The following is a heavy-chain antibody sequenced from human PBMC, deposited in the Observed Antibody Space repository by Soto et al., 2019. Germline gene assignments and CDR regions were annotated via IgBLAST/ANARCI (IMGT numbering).Heavy chain of an antibody. CDR2: IKQDGSEK. Sequence: PGGSLRLSCAASGFTFSSYWMSWVRQAPGKGLEWVANIKQDGSEKYYVDSVKGRFTISRDNAKNSLYLQMNSLRAEDTAVYYCARGFRTESGYSGPRDYWGQRTLVTVSS. D-gene: IGHD5-12*01. V-gene: IGHV3-7*04. CDR3: ARGFRTESGYSGPRDY. CDR1: GFTFSSYW. J-gene: IGHJ4*02.